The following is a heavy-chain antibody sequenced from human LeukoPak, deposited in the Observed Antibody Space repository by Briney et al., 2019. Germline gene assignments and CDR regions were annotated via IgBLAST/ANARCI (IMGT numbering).Heavy chain of an antibody. V-gene: IGHV3-48*03. CDR3: ARSITDYGDYDSPFFDY. CDR1: GFTFSNYE. Sequence: PGGSLRLSCAASGFTFSNYEMNWVRQAPGKGLEWVSYISSSGTVMFYSDSVKGRFTLSRDNASVSLQMNSLRAEDTALYYCARSITDYGDYDSPFFDYWGQGTLVTVSS. D-gene: IGHD4-17*01. CDR2: ISSSGTVM. J-gene: IGHJ4*02.